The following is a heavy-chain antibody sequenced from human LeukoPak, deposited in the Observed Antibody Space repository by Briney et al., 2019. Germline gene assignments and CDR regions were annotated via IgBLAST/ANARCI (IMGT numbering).Heavy chain of an antibody. D-gene: IGHD6-13*01. Sequence: GGSLRLSCAASGFTFSSYAMNWVRQAPGKGLEWVSGISGSGDNTYYADSVKGRFTISRDNSKNTLFLQMNSLRAEDTAVYYCAKVRSGDIAAALNYWGQGTLVPVSS. CDR1: GFTFSSYA. CDR2: ISGSGDNT. J-gene: IGHJ4*02. CDR3: AKVRSGDIAAALNY. V-gene: IGHV3-23*01.